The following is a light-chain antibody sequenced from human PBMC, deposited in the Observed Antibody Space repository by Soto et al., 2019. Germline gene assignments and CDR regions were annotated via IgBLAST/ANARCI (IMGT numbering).Light chain of an antibody. J-gene: IGKJ5*01. CDR2: GAS. CDR1: QSVSDK. Sequence: EIVMPQSPATLSVSPGERATLSCRASQSVSDKLAWYQQKPGQANRLLIYGASARALGIPARFSGSGSGTEFSFTVTSLQSEEFAVYYCQQYDQWPITVGQGTRLEIK. CDR3: QQYDQWPIT. V-gene: IGKV3-15*01.